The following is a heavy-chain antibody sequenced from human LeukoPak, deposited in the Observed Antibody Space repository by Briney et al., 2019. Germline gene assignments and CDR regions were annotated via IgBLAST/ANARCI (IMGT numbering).Heavy chain of an antibody. D-gene: IGHD2-8*01. CDR1: GYTFTSYD. V-gene: IGHV1-8*01. CDR3: ARKVYLYKWFDP. J-gene: IGHJ5*02. Sequence: GASVKVSCKASGYTFTSYDINWVRQATGQGLQWMGWMNPNSGNTGYAQKFQGRVTMTRNTSISTAYMELSSLRSEDTAVYYCARKVYLYKWFDPWGQGTLVTVSS. CDR2: MNPNSGNT.